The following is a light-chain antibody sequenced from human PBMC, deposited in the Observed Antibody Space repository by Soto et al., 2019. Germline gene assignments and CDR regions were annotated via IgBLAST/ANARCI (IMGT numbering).Light chain of an antibody. Sequence: EIVLTQSPATLSLSPGERATLSCRASQSVSSYLAWYQQKPGQAPRLLIYDASNRATGIPARFSGSGSGTDFTLTISSLEPEDFAVYYYQQGSNWPRGTFGQGTKLEIK. CDR2: DAS. CDR1: QSVSSY. CDR3: QQGSNWPRGT. J-gene: IGKJ2*02. V-gene: IGKV3-11*01.